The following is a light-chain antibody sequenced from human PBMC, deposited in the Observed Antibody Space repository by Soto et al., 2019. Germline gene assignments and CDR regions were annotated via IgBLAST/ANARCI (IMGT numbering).Light chain of an antibody. J-gene: IGLJ1*01. CDR3: TSFTTAYTHI. V-gene: IGLV2-14*03. Sequence: QSALTQPASVSGSPGQSITVSCTGTSSDIGRYDYVSWYQQHPGKVPKLLIYDVTNRPSGVSNRFSGSKSGNTASLTISGLQAEDEADYYCTSFTTAYTHISGTGNKLTVL. CDR2: DVT. CDR1: SSDIGRYDY.